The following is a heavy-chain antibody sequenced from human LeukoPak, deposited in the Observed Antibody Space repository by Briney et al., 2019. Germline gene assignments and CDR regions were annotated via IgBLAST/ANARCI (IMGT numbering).Heavy chain of an antibody. D-gene: IGHD6-19*01. V-gene: IGHV3-53*01. CDR3: ARGHSSAWYVDYFDY. J-gene: IGHJ4*02. CDR2: IYSGGSA. Sequence: GVSVRLGCAASRFTVSSNYKIWVREAPGKGLEWVSGIYSGGSAYYADAVKGRFTISRDNAKDSLYLQMNSLRAEDTALYYCARGHSSAWYVDYFDYWGQATLVTVSS. CDR1: RFTVSSNY.